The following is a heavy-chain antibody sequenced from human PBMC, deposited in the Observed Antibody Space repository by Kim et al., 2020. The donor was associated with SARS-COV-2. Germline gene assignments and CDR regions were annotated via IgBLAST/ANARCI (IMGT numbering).Heavy chain of an antibody. J-gene: IGHJ6*02. V-gene: IGHV4-61*01. CDR3: ARSEYYGSGTLAKYGMDV. Sequence: SETLSLTCSVSGGSVSSRTYCWTWIRQTPGTGLEWIRNVFDTGSTNYNPSLKSRVTISVDTSKNQLSLKLSSVTAADTAVYFCARSEYYGSGTLAKYGMDVWGQGTTVTVSS. CDR2: VFDTGST. D-gene: IGHD3-10*01. CDR1: GGSVSSRTYC.